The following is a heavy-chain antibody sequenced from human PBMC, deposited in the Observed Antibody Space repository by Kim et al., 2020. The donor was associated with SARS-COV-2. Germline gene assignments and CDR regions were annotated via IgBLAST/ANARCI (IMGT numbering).Heavy chain of an antibody. J-gene: IGHJ4*02. D-gene: IGHD2-2*01. CDR2: ISSNGGST. Sequence: GGSLRLSCAASGFTFSSYAMHWVRQAPGKGLEYVSAISSNGGSTYYADSVKGRFTISRDNSKNTLYLQMSSLRAEDTAVYYCVLIVVVPAAQGGFDYWGQGTLVTVSS. CDR1: GFTFSSYA. V-gene: IGHV3-64D*06. CDR3: VLIVVVPAAQGGFDY.